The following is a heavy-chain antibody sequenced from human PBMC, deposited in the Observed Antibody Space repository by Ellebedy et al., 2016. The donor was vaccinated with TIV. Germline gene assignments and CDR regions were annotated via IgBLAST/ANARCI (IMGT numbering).Heavy chain of an antibody. CDR3: AKSVDTAMVYFDY. CDR1: GFTFSTYA. D-gene: IGHD5-18*01. Sequence: GESLKISCAASGFTFSTYAMSWVRQAPGKGLEWVSSISGSGVSTFYADSVKGRFTISRDNSKNTLSLQMNSLRAEDTAVYYCAKSVDTAMVYFDYWGQGTLVTVSS. V-gene: IGHV3-23*01. J-gene: IGHJ4*02. CDR2: ISGSGVST.